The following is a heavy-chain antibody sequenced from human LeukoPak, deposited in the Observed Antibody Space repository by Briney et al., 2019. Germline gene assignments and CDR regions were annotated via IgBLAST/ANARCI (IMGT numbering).Heavy chain of an antibody. V-gene: IGHV3-23*01. J-gene: IGHJ4*02. CDR1: GFTFSNYA. CDR3: AKLAGAAAGRNLDY. D-gene: IGHD1-26*01. CDR2: ISGSGGST. Sequence: GGSLSLSCAASGFTFSNYAMSWVRQAPGKGLEWVSAISGSGGSTYYADSVKGRFTISRDNSKNTLYLQMNSLRAEDTAVYYCAKLAGAAAGRNLDYWGQGTLVTVSS.